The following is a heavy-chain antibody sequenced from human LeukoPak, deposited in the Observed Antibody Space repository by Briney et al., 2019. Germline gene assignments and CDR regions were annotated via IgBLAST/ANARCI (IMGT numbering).Heavy chain of an antibody. CDR3: ARVPHCDSNGCYDGGRYCEH. J-gene: IGHJ4*02. Sequence: PSETLSLTCSVSGYSISSGYYWGWIRQPPGKGLEWIGSIHNSGQTYHNPSLKSRITISVDTSKNQFSLKLGSVTAADTAVYYCARVPHCDSNGCYDGGRYCEHWGQGALATVSS. CDR1: GYSISSGYY. V-gene: IGHV4-38-2*02. CDR2: IHNSGQT. D-gene: IGHD3-22*01.